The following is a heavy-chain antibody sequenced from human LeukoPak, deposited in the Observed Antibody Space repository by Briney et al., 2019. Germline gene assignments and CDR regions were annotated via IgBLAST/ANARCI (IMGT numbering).Heavy chain of an antibody. Sequence: SGGSLRLSCAASGFTFSSHTMHWVRQAPGKGLESVAVILYDGSDKYYADSVKGRFSISRGNSKNTLYLQMNGLRAEDTAVYYCARDWGYGSGTYYIDWGQGTLVTVSS. CDR3: ARDWGYGSGTYYID. CDR2: ILYDGSDK. D-gene: IGHD3-10*01. J-gene: IGHJ4*02. CDR1: GFTFSSHT. V-gene: IGHV3-30*04.